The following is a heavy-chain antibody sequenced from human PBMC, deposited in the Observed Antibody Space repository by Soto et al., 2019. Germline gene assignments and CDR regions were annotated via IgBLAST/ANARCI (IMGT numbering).Heavy chain of an antibody. J-gene: IGHJ6*02. CDR1: GGSIRNYF. Sequence: QVQLQESGPGLVKTSETLSLTCGVSGGSIRNYFWSWIRQPPGQSLEWIGYIYYDGTTKYRPSLESRVTTSVDTSQNQFSLHLTSETAADTAVYFCARGGGSFGPYYSYAMDVWGQGTTVTVSS. D-gene: IGHD3-10*01. CDR2: IYYDGTT. V-gene: IGHV4-59*13. CDR3: ARGGGSFGPYYSYAMDV.